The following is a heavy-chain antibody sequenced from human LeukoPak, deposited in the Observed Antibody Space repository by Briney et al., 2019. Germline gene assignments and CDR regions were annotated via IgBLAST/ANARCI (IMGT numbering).Heavy chain of an antibody. CDR3: ARALSGDY. D-gene: IGHD1-26*01. Sequence: GGSLRLSCAASGFTFSSYAMHWVRQAPGRGLEWVAFIRYDGSNKYYADSVKGRFSISRDNSKNTLYMQMNSLRPEDTAVFYCARALSGDYWGQGTLVTVSS. V-gene: IGHV3-30-3*01. CDR2: IRYDGSNK. J-gene: IGHJ4*02. CDR1: GFTFSSYA.